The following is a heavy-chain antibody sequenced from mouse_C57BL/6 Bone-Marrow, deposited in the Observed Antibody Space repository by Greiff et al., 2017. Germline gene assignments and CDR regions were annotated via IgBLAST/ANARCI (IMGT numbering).Heavy chain of an antibody. CDR2: IDPSDSYT. J-gene: IGHJ4*01. Sequence: QVQLQQPGAELVRPGTSVKLSCKASGYTFTSYWMHWVKQRPGQGLEWIGVIDPSDSYTNYNQKFKGKATLTVDTSSSTAYMQLSSLKSEDSAVXYCEGVATDNWDAMDYWGQGTSVTVSS. CDR1: GYTFTSYW. CDR3: EGVATDNWDAMDY. V-gene: IGHV1-59*01. D-gene: IGHD4-1*01.